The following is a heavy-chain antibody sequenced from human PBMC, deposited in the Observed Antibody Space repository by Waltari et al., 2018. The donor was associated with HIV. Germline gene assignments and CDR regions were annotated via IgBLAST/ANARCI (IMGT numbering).Heavy chain of an antibody. CDR3: ARREATVVRGVYYYGMDV. CDR2: IHSDGSST. D-gene: IGHD3-10*01. Sequence: DVQLVESGGVLVQPGGPLRLSCAASGFTFRRYWMHWVRQAPGKGLVWVARIHSDGSSTSYADFVKGRFTISRDNAKNTLYLEMNSLRAEDTAVYYCARREATVVRGVYYYGMDVWGQGTTVTVSS. V-gene: IGHV3-74*01. CDR1: GFTFRRYW. J-gene: IGHJ6*02.